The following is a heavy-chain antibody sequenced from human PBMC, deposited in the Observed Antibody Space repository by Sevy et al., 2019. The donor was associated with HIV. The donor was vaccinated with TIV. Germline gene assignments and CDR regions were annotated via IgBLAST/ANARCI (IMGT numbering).Heavy chain of an antibody. CDR2: ISSSSTYI. J-gene: IGHJ6*02. V-gene: IGHV3-21*01. Sequence: LSLTCAASGFTIRTYNMNRVRQAPGKGLEWVSSISSSSTYIYYADSVKGRFTISRDNAKNSLYLQMSSLRAEDTAVYYCARDLVIPATTDYFYYGMDVWGQGTTVTVSS. CDR3: ARDLVIPATTDYFYYGMDV. CDR1: GFTIRTYN. D-gene: IGHD2-15*01.